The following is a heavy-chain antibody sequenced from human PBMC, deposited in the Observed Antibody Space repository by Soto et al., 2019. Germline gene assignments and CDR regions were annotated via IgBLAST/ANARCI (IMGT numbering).Heavy chain of an antibody. CDR2: ISYAGSNK. CDR1: GFTFSSYA. V-gene: IGHV3-30-3*01. CDR3: ANPEGAYDYVWGTFAY. D-gene: IGHD3-16*01. Sequence: QVPLVESGGGVVQPGRSLRLSCAASGFTFSSYAMHWVRQAPGKGLEWVAVISYAGSNKYYAASVKGRFTISRDNSKNTVTLQMNNLRAADTAEYYGANPEGAYDYVWGTFAYWGQGTLVTLSS. J-gene: IGHJ4*02.